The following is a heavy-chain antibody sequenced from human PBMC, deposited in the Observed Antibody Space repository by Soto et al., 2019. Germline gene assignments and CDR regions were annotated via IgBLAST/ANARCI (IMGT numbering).Heavy chain of an antibody. D-gene: IGHD3-10*01. CDR3: AIGGLIRGVLYY. Sequence: QVQLQQWGAGLLKPSETLSLTCAVYDGSSNNYYWSWIRQPPGKGLEWIGEINHSGSTNYNASLKSRVPISEDTSKKQCSLELRFVTAADTAVYYCAIGGLIRGVLYYWGQGTLVTVSS. V-gene: IGHV4-34*01. J-gene: IGHJ4*02. CDR2: INHSGST. CDR1: DGSSNNYY.